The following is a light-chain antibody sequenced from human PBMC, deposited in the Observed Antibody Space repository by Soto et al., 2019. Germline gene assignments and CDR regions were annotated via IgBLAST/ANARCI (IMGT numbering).Light chain of an antibody. J-gene: IGKJ1*01. CDR3: EQYGSSPRT. Sequence: EIVMTQSPATLSASPGERAPLSCRASQSVGSNLAWYQQKPGQAPRLLIYGVSSRATGIPDRFSGSGSGTDFTLTISRLEPEDFAVYYCEQYGSSPRTFGQGTKVDIK. CDR2: GVS. V-gene: IGKV3-20*01. CDR1: QSVGSN.